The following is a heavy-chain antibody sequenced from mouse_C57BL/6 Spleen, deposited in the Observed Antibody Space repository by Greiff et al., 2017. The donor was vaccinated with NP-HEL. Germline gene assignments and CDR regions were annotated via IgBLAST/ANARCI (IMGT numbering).Heavy chain of an antibody. D-gene: IGHD1-1*01. Sequence: EVKVEESGGGLVQPGGSMKLSCVASGFTFSNYWMNWVRQSPEKGLEWVAQIRLKSDNYATHYAESVKGRFTISRDDSKSSVYLQMNNLRAEDTGIYYCTGLYYYGTGPWFAYWGQGTLVTVSA. CDR1: GFTFSNYW. CDR3: TGLYYYGTGPWFAY. V-gene: IGHV6-3*01. J-gene: IGHJ3*01. CDR2: IRLKSDNYAT.